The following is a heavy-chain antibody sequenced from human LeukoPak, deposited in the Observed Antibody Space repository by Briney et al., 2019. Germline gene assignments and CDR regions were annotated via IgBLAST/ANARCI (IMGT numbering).Heavy chain of an antibody. Sequence: PGGSLRLSCAASGFTFSSYWMSWVRQAPGKGLEWVANIKQDGSEKYYVDSVKGRFTTSRDNAKNSLYLQMNSLRAEDTAVYYCARAEYYYGSGSYFLGHLYYYYYMDVWGKGTTVTISS. V-gene: IGHV3-7*01. CDR2: IKQDGSEK. D-gene: IGHD3-10*01. CDR1: GFTFSSYW. CDR3: ARAEYYYGSGSYFLGHLYYYYYMDV. J-gene: IGHJ6*03.